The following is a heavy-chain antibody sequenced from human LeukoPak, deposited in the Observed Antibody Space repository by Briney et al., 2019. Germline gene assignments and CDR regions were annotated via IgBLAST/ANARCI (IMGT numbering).Heavy chain of an antibody. J-gene: IGHJ4*02. CDR3: ARHSTAGKNYFDY. CDR2: IYYSGST. D-gene: IGHD3-10*01. V-gene: IGHV4-59*08. Sequence: SETLSLTCTVSGGSISSYYWSWIRQPPGKGLEWIGYIYYSGSTNYNPSLKSRVTISEDTSKNQFSLKLSSVTAADTAVYYCARHSTAGKNYFDYWGQGTLVTVSS. CDR1: GGSISSYY.